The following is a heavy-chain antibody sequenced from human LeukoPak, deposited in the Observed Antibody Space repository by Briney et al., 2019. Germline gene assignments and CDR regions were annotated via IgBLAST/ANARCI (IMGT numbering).Heavy chain of an antibody. CDR3: VRGNYRGDFRYYDY. CDR1: GFDFSTYS. Sequence: PGRSLRLSCAASGFDFSTYSMGWVRQAPGRGLEWVSAISGTGGDTYYSDSVTGRSTISRDNSKITTELQMNSLRAEDTDVFYGVRGNYRGDFRYYDYWGPGILVTVSS. J-gene: IGHJ4*02. V-gene: IGHV3-23*01. D-gene: IGHD4-23*01. CDR2: ISGTGGDT.